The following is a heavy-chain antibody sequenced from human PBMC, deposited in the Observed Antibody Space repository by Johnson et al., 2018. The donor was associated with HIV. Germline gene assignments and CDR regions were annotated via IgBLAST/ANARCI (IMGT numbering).Heavy chain of an antibody. J-gene: IGHJ3*02. Sequence: MQLVESGGGLIQPGGSLRLSCAASGFTVSSNYMSWVRQAPGKGLEWVSVIYSGGSTYYADSVKGRFTISRDNAKNSLYLHMNSLRVEDTAVYYCARGLIAVAGFDAFDIWGKGTMVTVSS. CDR2: IYSGGST. CDR1: GFTVSSNY. CDR3: ARGLIAVAGFDAFDI. V-gene: IGHV3-66*03. D-gene: IGHD6-19*01.